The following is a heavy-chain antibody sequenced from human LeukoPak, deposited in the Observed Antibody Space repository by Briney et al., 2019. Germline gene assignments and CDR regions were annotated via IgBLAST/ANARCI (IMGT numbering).Heavy chain of an antibody. V-gene: IGHV4-34*01. CDR1: GGSFSGYY. CDR2: VYYDGTS. CDR3: VRHMSTNTGYFDS. D-gene: IGHD5-24*01. Sequence: PSETLSLTCAVYGGSFSGYYWGWIRQPPGKGLEWIGNVYYDGTSYSNPSLTSRAAVFVDTSRDEFSLDLSFVTAADTAVYYCVRHMSTNTGYFDSCGQGTLVSVSS. J-gene: IGHJ4*02.